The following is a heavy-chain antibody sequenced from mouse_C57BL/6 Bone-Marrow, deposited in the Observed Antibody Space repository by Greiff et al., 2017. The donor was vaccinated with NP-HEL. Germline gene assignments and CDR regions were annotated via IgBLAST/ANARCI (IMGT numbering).Heavy chain of an antibody. CDR1: GYTFTSYW. CDR2: IDPSDSYT. CDR3: AREGTTVY. J-gene: IGHJ2*01. D-gene: IGHD1-1*01. V-gene: IGHV1-69*01. Sequence: VQLQQPGAELVMPGASVKLSCKASGYTFTSYWMHWVKQRPGQGLEWIGEIDPSDSYTNYNQKFKGKSTLTVDKSSSTAYMQLSSLTSEDSAVYYCAREGTTVYWGQGTTLTVSS.